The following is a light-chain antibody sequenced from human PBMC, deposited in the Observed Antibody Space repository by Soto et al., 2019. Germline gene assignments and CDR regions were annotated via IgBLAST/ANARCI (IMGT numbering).Light chain of an antibody. V-gene: IGKV3-20*01. Sequence: EIVMTQSPGTLSLSPGERATLSCRASQSVSNNYLAWYQQKPGQAPRLLIYGASNRATGIPDRFSGSGSGTDFTLTISRLEPEDFAVYYCQQYGSPGTFGQGTKVDI. CDR2: GAS. CDR3: QQYGSPGT. J-gene: IGKJ1*01. CDR1: QSVSNNY.